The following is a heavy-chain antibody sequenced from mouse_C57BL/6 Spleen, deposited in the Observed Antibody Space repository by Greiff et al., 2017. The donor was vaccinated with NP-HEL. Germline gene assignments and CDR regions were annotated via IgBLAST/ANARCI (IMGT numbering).Heavy chain of an antibody. CDR3: ARDPRYAMDY. J-gene: IGHJ4*01. Sequence: EVKLVESEGGLVQPGSSMKLSCTASGFTFSDYYMAWVRQVPEKGLEWVANINYDGSSTYYLDSLKSRFIISRDNAKNILYLQMSSLKSEDTATYYCARDPRYAMDYWGQGTSVTVSS. CDR2: INYDGSST. CDR1: GFTFSDYY. V-gene: IGHV5-16*01.